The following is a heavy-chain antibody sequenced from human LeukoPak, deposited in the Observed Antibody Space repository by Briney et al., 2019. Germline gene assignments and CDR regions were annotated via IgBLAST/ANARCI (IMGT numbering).Heavy chain of an antibody. J-gene: IGHJ4*02. CDR3: TRRGSGSYYDY. Sequence: GGSLRLSCAASGFTFSGSAMHWVRQASGKGLEWVGRIRSKANRYATAYAASVKGRFTISRDDSKNTAYLQMNSLKTEDTSVYYCTRRGSGSYYDYWGQGTLVTVSS. CDR2: IRSKANRYAT. D-gene: IGHD1-26*01. V-gene: IGHV3-73*01. CDR1: GFTFSGSA.